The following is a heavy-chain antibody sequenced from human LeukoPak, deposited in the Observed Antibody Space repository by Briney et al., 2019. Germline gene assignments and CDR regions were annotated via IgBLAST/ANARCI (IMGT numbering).Heavy chain of an antibody. CDR1: GGTFSSYA. CDR3: AKVSDVPAFDI. CDR2: ISGSGGST. D-gene: IGHD2-2*01. Sequence: ASVKVSCKASGGTFSSYAISWVRQAPGKGLEWVSAISGSGGSTYYADSVKGRFTISRDNSKNTLYLQMNSLRAEDTAVYYCAKVSDVPAFDIWGQGTMVTVSS. J-gene: IGHJ3*02. V-gene: IGHV3-23*01.